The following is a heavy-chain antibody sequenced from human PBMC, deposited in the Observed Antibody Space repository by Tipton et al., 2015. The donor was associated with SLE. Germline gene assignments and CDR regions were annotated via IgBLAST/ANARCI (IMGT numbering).Heavy chain of an antibody. J-gene: IGHJ1*01. V-gene: IGHV4-34*01. CDR2: INHSGST. CDR3: ARSFQH. Sequence: LRLSCAVYGGSFSGYYWSWIRQPPGKGLEWIGEINHSGSTNYNPSLKSRVTISVDTSKNQFSLKLSSVTAADTAVHYCARSFQHWGQGTLVTVSS. CDR1: GGSFSGYY.